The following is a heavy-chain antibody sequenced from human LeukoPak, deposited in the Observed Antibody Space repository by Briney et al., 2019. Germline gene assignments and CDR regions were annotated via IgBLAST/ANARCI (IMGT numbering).Heavy chain of an antibody. D-gene: IGHD3-10*01. J-gene: IGHJ5*02. CDR1: GGSISSGDYY. V-gene: IGHV4-30-4*01. CDR3: ARGRLLLWFGELLGDWLDP. Sequence: PSETLSLTCTVSGGSISSGDYYWSWIRQPPGKGLEWIGYIYYSGSTYYNPSLKSRVTISVDTSKNQFSLKLSSVTAADTAVYYCARGRLLLWFGELLGDWLDPGGQEPLVTVSS. CDR2: IYYSGST.